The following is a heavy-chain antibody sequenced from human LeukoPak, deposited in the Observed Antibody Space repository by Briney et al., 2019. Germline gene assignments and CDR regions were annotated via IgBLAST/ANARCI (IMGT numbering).Heavy chain of an antibody. Sequence: SETLSLTCTVSGGSISSYYWSWIRQPPGKGLEWIGYIYYSGSTNYNPSLRSRVTISVDTSKNQFSLKLSSVTAADTAVYYCTRGSIAYYYMDVWGKGTTVTISS. V-gene: IGHV4-59*01. CDR2: IYYSGST. CDR3: TRGSIAYYYMDV. CDR1: GGSISSYY. J-gene: IGHJ6*03. D-gene: IGHD3-22*01.